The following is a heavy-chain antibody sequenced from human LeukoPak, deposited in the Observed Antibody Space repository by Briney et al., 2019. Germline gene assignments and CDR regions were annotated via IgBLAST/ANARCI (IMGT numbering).Heavy chain of an antibody. D-gene: IGHD3-10*01. CDR3: ARRTPPMVRGVLLFDY. CDR2: IYYSGST. Sequence: SETLSLTCTVSGGSISSGDYYWSWIRQPPGKGLEWIGYIYYSGSTYYNPSLKSRVTISVDTSKNQFSLKLSSVTAADTAVYYCARRTPPMVRGVLLFDYWGQGTLVTVSS. V-gene: IGHV4-30-4*01. J-gene: IGHJ4*02. CDR1: GGSISSGDYY.